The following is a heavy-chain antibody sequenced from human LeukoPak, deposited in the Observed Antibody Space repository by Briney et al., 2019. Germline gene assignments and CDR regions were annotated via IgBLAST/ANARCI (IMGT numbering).Heavy chain of an antibody. CDR2: ISYDGSNK. V-gene: IGHV3-30*18. Sequence: PGGSLRLSCAASGFTFSSYGMHWVRQAPGKGLEWVAVISYDGSNKYYADSVKGRFTISRDNSKNTLYLQMNSLRAEDTAVYYCAKAKPKQWLPKGPAWGAFDIWGQGTMVTVSS. CDR1: GFTFSSYG. D-gene: IGHD6-19*01. CDR3: AKAKPKQWLPKGPAWGAFDI. J-gene: IGHJ3*02.